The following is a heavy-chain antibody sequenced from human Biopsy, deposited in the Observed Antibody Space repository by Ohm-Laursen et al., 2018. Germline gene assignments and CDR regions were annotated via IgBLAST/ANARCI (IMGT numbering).Heavy chain of an antibody. CDR1: GYTLTGYA. J-gene: IGHJ3*02. Sequence: ASVKVSCKASGYTLTGYAMHWVRQAPGEGLEWIGLINPNTGATTYAQNLQGRVTMTTDTSTSTAYMELRSLRSDDTAVYYCARGGTLVVVPTAVLHSFDIWGQGTMVTVSS. CDR3: ARGGTLVVVPTAVLHSFDI. V-gene: IGHV1-18*04. CDR2: INPNTGAT. D-gene: IGHD2-2*01.